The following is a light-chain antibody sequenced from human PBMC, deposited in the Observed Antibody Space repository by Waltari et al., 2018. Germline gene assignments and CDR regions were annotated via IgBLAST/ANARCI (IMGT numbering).Light chain of an antibody. V-gene: IGLV2-8*01. Sequence: QSALTQPPSASGSLGQSVTISCTGTNNDVGAYQYVSWYQQYPGKAPKLLIYDVTKRRSGVSVRFSGSKSGRTASLTVSGLQPEDEAIYSCCSYAGADSLLFGGGTKLTVL. CDR2: DVT. J-gene: IGLJ3*02. CDR1: NNDVGAYQY. CDR3: CSYAGADSLL.